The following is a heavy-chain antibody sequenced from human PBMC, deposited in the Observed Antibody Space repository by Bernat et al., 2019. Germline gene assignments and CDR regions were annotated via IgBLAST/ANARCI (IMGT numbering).Heavy chain of an antibody. CDR1: GFTFSSYA. Sequence: QVQLVESGGVVVQPGRSLRLSCAASGFTFSSYAMHWVRQAPGKGLEWVAVISYDGSNKYYADSVKGRFTITRDNSKNTLYLQMNRMRAEETGVYYCASSGKGAFDIWGQGTMVTVSS. V-gene: IGHV3-30-3*01. CDR3: ASSGKGAFDI. CDR2: ISYDGSNK. D-gene: IGHD1-26*01. J-gene: IGHJ3*02.